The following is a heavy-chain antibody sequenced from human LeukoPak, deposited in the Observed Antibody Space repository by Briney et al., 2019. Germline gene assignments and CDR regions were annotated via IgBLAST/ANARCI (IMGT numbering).Heavy chain of an antibody. Sequence: SETLSLTCTVSGVSISSSPYYWGWIRQPPGKGLEWIVSVYSSGSIYYNPSLKSRVTIFVDTSKNQFSLKVTSVTAADTATYCCARHKDDYDDYVWTYWGQGTLVTVSS. CDR2: VYSSGSI. CDR3: ARHKDDYDDYVWTY. CDR1: GVSISSSPYY. J-gene: IGHJ4*02. V-gene: IGHV4-39*01. D-gene: IGHD4-17*01.